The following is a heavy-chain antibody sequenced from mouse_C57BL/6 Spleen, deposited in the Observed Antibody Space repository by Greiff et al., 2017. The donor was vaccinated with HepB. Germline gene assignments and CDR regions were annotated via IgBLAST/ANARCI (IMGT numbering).Heavy chain of an antibody. CDR3: ARGPFENYFDY. J-gene: IGHJ2*01. V-gene: IGHV1-82*01. CDR2: IYPGDGDT. CDR1: GYAFSSSW. Sequence: QVQLQQSGPELVKPGASVKISCKASGYAFSSSWMNWVKQRPGKGLEWIGRIYPGDGDTNYNGKFKGKATLTADKSSSTAYMQLSSLTSEDSAVYFCARGPFENYFDYWGQGTTLTVSS.